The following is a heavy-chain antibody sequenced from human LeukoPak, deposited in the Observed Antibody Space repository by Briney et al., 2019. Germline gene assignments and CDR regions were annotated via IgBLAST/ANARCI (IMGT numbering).Heavy chain of an antibody. CDR1: GFTVSSNY. D-gene: IGHD4-17*01. J-gene: IGHJ6*03. V-gene: IGHV3-53*01. CDR2: IYSGGST. CDR3: ARDFAHGDYYYYMDV. Sequence: GGSLRLSCAASGFTVSSNYMSWVRQAPGKGLEWFSVIYSGGSTYYADSVKGRFTISRDNSKNTLYLQMNSLRAEDTAVYYCARDFAHGDYYYYMDVWGKGTTVTVSS.